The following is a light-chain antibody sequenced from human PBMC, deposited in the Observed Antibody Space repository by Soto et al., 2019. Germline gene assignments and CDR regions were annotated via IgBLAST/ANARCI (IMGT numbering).Light chain of an antibody. Sequence: DIQMTQSPSTLSASVGDRVTIPFRASQSISRWLAWYQQKPGKAPKVLIFDASILASGVPSRFIGSGSGTEFTLTISSLQPDDFATYYCQQYNGYSSWTFGQGTKVEIK. CDR1: QSISRW. J-gene: IGKJ1*01. V-gene: IGKV1-5*01. CDR3: QQYNGYSSWT. CDR2: DAS.